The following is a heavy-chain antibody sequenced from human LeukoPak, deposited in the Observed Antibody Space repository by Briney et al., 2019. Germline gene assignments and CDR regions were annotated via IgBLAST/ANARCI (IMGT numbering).Heavy chain of an antibody. Sequence: ASVKVSCKASGYTFTSYDINWVRRATGQGLEWMGWMNPNSGNTGYAQKFQGRVTITRNTSISTAYMELSSLRSEDTAVYYCVGGDFWSGYSYDAFDIWGQGTMVTVSS. CDR2: MNPNSGNT. V-gene: IGHV1-8*03. J-gene: IGHJ3*02. CDR1: GYTFTSYD. D-gene: IGHD3-3*01. CDR3: VGGDFWSGYSYDAFDI.